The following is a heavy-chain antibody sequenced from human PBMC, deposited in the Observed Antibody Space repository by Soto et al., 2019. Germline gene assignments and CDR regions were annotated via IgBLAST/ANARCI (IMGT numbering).Heavy chain of an antibody. CDR1: GFTFSSYA. CDR3: AKGGSRPEGEVVPAAIDYYYYGMDV. Sequence: GGSLRLSCAASGFTFSSYAMSWVRQAPGKGLEWVSAISGSGGSTYYADSVKGRFTISRDNSKNTLYLQMNSLRAEDTAVYYCAKGGSRPEGEVVPAAIDYYYYGMDVWGQGTTVTVSS. CDR2: ISGSGGST. D-gene: IGHD2-2*01. J-gene: IGHJ6*02. V-gene: IGHV3-23*01.